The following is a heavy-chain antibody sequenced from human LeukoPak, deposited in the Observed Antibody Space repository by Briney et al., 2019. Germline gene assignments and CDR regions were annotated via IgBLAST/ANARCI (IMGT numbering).Heavy chain of an antibody. V-gene: IGHV3-9*01. Sequence: GRSLRLSCAASGFTFDDYAMHWVRQAPGKGLEWVSGISWNSGSIGYADSVKGRFTISRDNAKNTLYLQMNSLRAEDTAVYYCARVGYSYAKDYWGQGTLVTVSS. CDR2: ISWNSGSI. CDR3: ARVGYSYAKDY. D-gene: IGHD5-18*01. J-gene: IGHJ4*02. CDR1: GFTFDDYA.